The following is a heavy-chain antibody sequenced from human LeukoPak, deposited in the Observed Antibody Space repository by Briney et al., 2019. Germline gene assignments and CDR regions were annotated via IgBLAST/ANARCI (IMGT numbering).Heavy chain of an antibody. D-gene: IGHD3-16*01. J-gene: IGHJ5*02. V-gene: IGHV4-30-2*01. CDR1: GGSISSGGYY. CDR2: IYHSGST. CDR3: ARAGLGWFDP. Sequence: SQTLSLTCTVSGGSISSGGYYWSWIRQPPGKGLEWIGYIYHSGSTYYNPSLKSRVTISVDRSKNQFSLKLSSVTAADTAVYYCARAGLGWFDPWGQGTLVTVSS.